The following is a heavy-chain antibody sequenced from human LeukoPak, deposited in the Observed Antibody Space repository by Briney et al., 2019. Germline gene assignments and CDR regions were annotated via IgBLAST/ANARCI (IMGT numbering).Heavy chain of an antibody. Sequence: ASVKVSCKASGYTFTNYGISWVRRAPGQGLEWMGWINPNSGGTNYAQKFQGRVTMTRDTSISTAYMELSRLRSDDTAVYYCARDMGVVVVAAHFDYWGQGTLVTVSS. D-gene: IGHD2-15*01. CDR3: ARDMGVVVVAAHFDY. J-gene: IGHJ4*02. CDR1: GYTFTNYG. CDR2: INPNSGGT. V-gene: IGHV1-2*02.